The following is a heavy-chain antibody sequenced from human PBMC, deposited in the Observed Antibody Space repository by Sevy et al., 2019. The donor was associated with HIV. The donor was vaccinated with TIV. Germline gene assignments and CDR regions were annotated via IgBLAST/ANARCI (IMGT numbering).Heavy chain of an antibody. D-gene: IGHD1-20*01. Sequence: SQTLSLTCAISGDSVSSNNAAWNWIRQSPSRGLEWLGRTFYRSNWYNDYAVSVKGRITINPDTSKNQLSLQLTSVTPEDTAVYYCATDGLTHGGMDVWGQGTTVTVSS. J-gene: IGHJ6*02. CDR3: ATDGLTHGGMDV. CDR2: TFYRSNWYN. CDR1: GDSVSSNNAA. V-gene: IGHV6-1*01.